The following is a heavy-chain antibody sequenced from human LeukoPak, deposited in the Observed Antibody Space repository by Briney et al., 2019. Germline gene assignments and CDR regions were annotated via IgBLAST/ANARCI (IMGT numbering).Heavy chain of an antibody. Sequence: GASVKVSCKASGYTFTGYHMHWVRQAPGQGLEWMGWINPNSGGTNYAQKFQGRVTMTRDTSISTAYMELSRLRSDDTAVYYCARDSEWFGENTYYYYYMDVWGKGTTVTISS. D-gene: IGHD3-10*01. CDR1: GYTFTGYH. CDR3: ARDSEWFGENTYYYYYMDV. J-gene: IGHJ6*03. V-gene: IGHV1-2*02. CDR2: INPNSGGT.